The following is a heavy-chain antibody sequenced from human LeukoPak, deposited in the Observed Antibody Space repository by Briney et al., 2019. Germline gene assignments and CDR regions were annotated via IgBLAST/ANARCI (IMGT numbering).Heavy chain of an antibody. J-gene: IGHJ4*02. V-gene: IGHV3-23*01. CDR1: GFTFSSYA. CDR3: AKVGRYSSLYYFDY. D-gene: IGHD6-19*01. Sequence: QSGGSLRLSCAASGFTFSSYAMSWVRQAPGKGLEWVSAISGSGGSTYYADSVKGRFTISRDNSKNTLYLQMNSLRAEDTAVYYCAKVGRYSSLYYFDYWGQGTLVTVSS. CDR2: ISGSGGST.